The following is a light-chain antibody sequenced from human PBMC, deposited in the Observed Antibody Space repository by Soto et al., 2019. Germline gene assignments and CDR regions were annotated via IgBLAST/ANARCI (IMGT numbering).Light chain of an antibody. V-gene: IGKV1-5*01. CDR2: SAS. Sequence: DIQMTQSPSTLSASVGDRVTITCRASQSISTWLAWYLQKPGKAPKLLISSASSLESGVPSRFSGSGSGTEFSLAISSLQPDDFATYYCQQYDNLPRTFGGGTKVEIK. CDR3: QQYDNLPRT. J-gene: IGKJ4*01. CDR1: QSISTW.